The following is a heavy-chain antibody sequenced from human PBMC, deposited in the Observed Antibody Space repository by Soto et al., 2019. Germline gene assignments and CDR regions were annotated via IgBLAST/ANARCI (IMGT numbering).Heavy chain of an antibody. CDR2: INSDGSST. V-gene: IGHV3-74*01. J-gene: IGHJ4*02. Sequence: EVQLVESGGGFVQPGGSLRLSCAASGFTFSSYWMHWVRQAPGKGLVWVSRINSDGSSTSYADSVKGRFTISRDNAKNTLYLQMNRLRAEDTAVYYCARVYCSGGVCYHIDYWGQGTLVTVAS. D-gene: IGHD2-15*01. CDR3: ARVYCSGGVCYHIDY. CDR1: GFTFSSYW.